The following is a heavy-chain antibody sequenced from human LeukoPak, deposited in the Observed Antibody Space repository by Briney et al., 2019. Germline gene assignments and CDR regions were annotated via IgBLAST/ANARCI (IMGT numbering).Heavy chain of an antibody. V-gene: IGHV5-51*01. J-gene: IGHJ4*02. CDR2: IFPGDSVT. Sequence: GESLKISCKGSGYSFTNYWIGWVRQMPGKGLEWMGIIFPGDSVTRYSPSFQGQVTISADKSISTASLQWSSLRASDTAMYYCARFGRDGYNYPDYWGQGTLVTVSS. CDR1: GYSFTNYW. CDR3: ARFGRDGYNYPDY. D-gene: IGHD5-24*01.